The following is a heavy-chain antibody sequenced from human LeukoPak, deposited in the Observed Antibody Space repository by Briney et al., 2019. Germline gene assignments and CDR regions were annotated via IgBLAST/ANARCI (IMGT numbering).Heavy chain of an antibody. CDR3: ARVLSASESPHYFDY. CDR1: GGSTSSDDHY. V-gene: IGHV4-30-4*01. D-gene: IGHD1-14*01. Sequence: SQTLSLTCTVSGGSTSSDDHYWNWIRQPPGKGLEWIGYIYYTGSTYYNPSLKSRVSMSLDTSKNQFSLKLSSVIAADTAVYYCARVLSASESPHYFDYWGQGTLVTVSS. CDR2: IYYTGST. J-gene: IGHJ4*02.